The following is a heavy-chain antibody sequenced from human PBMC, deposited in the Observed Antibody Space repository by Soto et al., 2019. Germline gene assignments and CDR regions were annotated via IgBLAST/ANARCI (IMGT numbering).Heavy chain of an antibody. CDR1: GFTFDNYA. J-gene: IGHJ4*02. Sequence: EVQLLESGGDLVHPGGSLTLSCVASGFTFDNYAMSWVRQAPGKGPEWVSAISYIDGHTFYAGSVRGRFTVSRDDSKNTLYLQMNSLRVEDSAIYYCAKFLITFGGVAGQTPLFDSWGQGTLVTVSS. CDR2: ISYIDGHT. V-gene: IGHV3-23*01. CDR3: AKFLITFGGVAGQTPLFDS. D-gene: IGHD3-16*01.